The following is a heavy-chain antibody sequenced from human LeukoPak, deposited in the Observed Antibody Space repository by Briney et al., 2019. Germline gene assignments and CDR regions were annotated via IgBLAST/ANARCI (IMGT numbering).Heavy chain of an antibody. J-gene: IGHJ4*02. CDR1: GYTFTGCY. Sequence: ASVKVSCKASGYTFTGCYMHWVRQAPGQGLEWMGRINPNSGGTNYAQKFQGRVTMTRDTSISTAYMELSRLRSDDTAVYYCVRSQGIAAAGLDYWGQGTLVTVSS. CDR2: INPNSGGT. D-gene: IGHD6-13*01. CDR3: VRSQGIAAAGLDY. V-gene: IGHV1-2*06.